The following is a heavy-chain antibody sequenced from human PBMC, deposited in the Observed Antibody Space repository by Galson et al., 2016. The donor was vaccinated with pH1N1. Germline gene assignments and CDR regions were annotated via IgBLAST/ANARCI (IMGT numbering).Heavy chain of an antibody. CDR3: VRALSGGQGC. CDR2: INSDGSRT. Sequence: SLRLSCAASGFTFSNYWMHWVRQAPGKGLVWVSHINSDGSRTDYADSVKGRFTISRDNAKNTLYLQMNSLRVEDTAVYYCVRALSGGQGCGGQGTLVTVSS. J-gene: IGHJ4*02. CDR1: GFTFSNYW. V-gene: IGHV3-74*01. D-gene: IGHD2-15*01.